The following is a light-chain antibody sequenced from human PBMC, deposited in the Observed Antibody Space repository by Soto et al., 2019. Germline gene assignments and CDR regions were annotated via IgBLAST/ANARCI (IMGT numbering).Light chain of an antibody. Sequence: QSVLTQPPSVSEAPGQRVTISCTGSSSNVGAPYGVHWYQQLPRTAPKLLIYGNTNRPSGVPDRFSGSKSGTSASLAITGLQAEDEADYYCQSYDSSLSAWVFGGGTKLTVL. CDR2: GNT. CDR1: SSNVGAPYG. CDR3: QSYDSSLSAWV. J-gene: IGLJ3*02. V-gene: IGLV1-40*01.